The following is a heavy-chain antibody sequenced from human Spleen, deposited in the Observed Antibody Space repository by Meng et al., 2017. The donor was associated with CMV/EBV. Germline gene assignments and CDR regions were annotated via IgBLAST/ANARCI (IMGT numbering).Heavy chain of an antibody. CDR1: GGSFCGYY. CDR2: INHSGST. V-gene: IGHV4-34*01. Sequence: VQVQELGGGLLEPSETLSLTFAVYGGSFCGYYWSCIRQPPGKGLVWIGEINHSGSTNYDPSLKSRVTISVDTSKDQFSLKLSSVTAADTAVYYCASSFWSGYLPTRSFDYWGQGTLVTVSS. J-gene: IGHJ4*02. D-gene: IGHD3-3*01. CDR3: ASSFWSGYLPTRSFDY.